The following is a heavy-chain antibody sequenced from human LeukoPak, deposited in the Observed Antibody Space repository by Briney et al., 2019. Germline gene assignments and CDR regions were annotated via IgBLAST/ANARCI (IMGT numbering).Heavy chain of an antibody. J-gene: IGHJ5*02. Sequence: QSGGSLRLSCAAPGFTFSSYAMTWVRQAPGKGLEWVSSITESSTYTYYADSVKGRFTISRDNSKNTLYLQMNSLRVEDTAVYYCAKDFSSSWQFDPWGQGTLVTVSS. D-gene: IGHD6-13*01. CDR1: GFTFSSYA. CDR3: AKDFSSSWQFDP. V-gene: IGHV3-23*01. CDR2: ITESSTYT.